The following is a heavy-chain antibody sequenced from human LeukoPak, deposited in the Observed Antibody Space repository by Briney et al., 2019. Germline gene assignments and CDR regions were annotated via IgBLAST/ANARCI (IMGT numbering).Heavy chain of an antibody. J-gene: IGHJ5*02. CDR3: AGEGEEKKIVGGNRRNSLNT. CDR2: IYYSGST. D-gene: IGHD1-7*01. Sequence: SETLSLTCTVSGGSISSYYWSWIRQPPGKGLEWIGYIYYSGSTNYNPSLKSRVTISVDTSKNQFSLKLTSVTGADTAVYYCAGEGEEKKIVGGNRRNSLNTWAKGTRFT. CDR1: GGSISSYY. V-gene: IGHV4-59*12.